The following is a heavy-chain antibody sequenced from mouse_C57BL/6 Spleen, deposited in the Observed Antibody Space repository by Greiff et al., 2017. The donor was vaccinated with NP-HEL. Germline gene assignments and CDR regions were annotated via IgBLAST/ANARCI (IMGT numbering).Heavy chain of an antibody. J-gene: IGHJ2*01. CDR1: GYSITSGYY. Sequence: EVKLMESGPGLVKPSQSLSLTCSVTGYSITSGYYWNWIRQFPGNKLEWMGYISYDGSNNYNPSLKNRISITRDTSKNQFFLKLNSVTTEDTATYYCARECRDGYYEDYWGQGTTLTVSS. CDR3: ARECRDGYYEDY. V-gene: IGHV3-6*01. D-gene: IGHD2-3*01. CDR2: ISYDGSN.